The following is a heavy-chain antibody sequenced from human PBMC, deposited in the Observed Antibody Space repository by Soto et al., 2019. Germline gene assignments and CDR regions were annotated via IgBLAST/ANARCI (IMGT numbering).Heavy chain of an antibody. D-gene: IGHD1-26*01. Sequence: PSETLSLTCTVPGGSISSSSYYWGWIRQPPGKGLEWIGSIYYSGSTYYNPSLKSRVTISVDTSKNQFSLKLSSVTAADTAVYYCARPSGSYLYYFDYWGQGTLVTVS. V-gene: IGHV4-39*01. CDR1: GGSISSSSYY. CDR3: ARPSGSYLYYFDY. CDR2: IYYSGST. J-gene: IGHJ4*02.